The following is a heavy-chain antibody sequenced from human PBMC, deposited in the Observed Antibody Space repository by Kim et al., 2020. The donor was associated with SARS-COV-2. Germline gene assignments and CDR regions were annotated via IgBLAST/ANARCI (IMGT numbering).Heavy chain of an antibody. J-gene: IGHJ4*02. V-gene: IGHV3-9*01. D-gene: IGHD6-13*01. CDR3: VKDIAATGTGYLDY. Sequence: ADCEKGRVNISRDNDKNSLYRQMNSLKTEDTALYYCVKDIAATGTGYLDYWGQGTLVTVSS.